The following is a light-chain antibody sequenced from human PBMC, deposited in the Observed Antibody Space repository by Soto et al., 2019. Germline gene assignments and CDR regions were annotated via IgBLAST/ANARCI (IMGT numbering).Light chain of an antibody. CDR2: EVS. V-gene: IGLV2-14*01. J-gene: IGLJ1*01. CDR3: SSSTSSSTLDRV. CDR1: SSDVGGYNF. Sequence: QSALTQPASVSGSPGQSITISCTGTSSDVGGYNFVSWYQQHPGKAPELMIYEVSNRPSGVSNRFSGSKSGNTDSLTISGLQPEDEDDYYCSSSTSSSTLDRVFGNGTKLTVL.